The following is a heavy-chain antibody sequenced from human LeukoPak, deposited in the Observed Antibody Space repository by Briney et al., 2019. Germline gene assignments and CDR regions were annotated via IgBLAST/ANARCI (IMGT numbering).Heavy chain of an antibody. CDR2: FDPEDGET. Sequence: GASVKVSCKVSGYTLTELSMHWVRQAPRKGLEWMGGFDPEDGETIYAQKFQGRVTMTEDTSTDTAYMELSSLRSEDMAVYYCATFKSDYDILTGYYTWFDPWGQGTLVTVSS. D-gene: IGHD3-9*01. V-gene: IGHV1-24*01. CDR1: GYTLTELS. J-gene: IGHJ5*02. CDR3: ATFKSDYDILTGYYTWFDP.